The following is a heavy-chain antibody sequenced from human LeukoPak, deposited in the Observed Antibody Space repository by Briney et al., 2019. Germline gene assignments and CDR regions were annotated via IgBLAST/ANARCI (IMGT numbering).Heavy chain of an antibody. Sequence: GGSLRLSCAASGFTFSTYWMTWVRQAPGKGLEWVSAISGSGGSTYYADSVKGRFTISRDNSKNTLYLQMNSLRAEDTAVYYCAKSVRSGYNWFDPWGQGTLVTVSS. D-gene: IGHD3-3*01. V-gene: IGHV3-23*01. CDR2: ISGSGGST. J-gene: IGHJ5*02. CDR1: GFTFSTYW. CDR3: AKSVRSGYNWFDP.